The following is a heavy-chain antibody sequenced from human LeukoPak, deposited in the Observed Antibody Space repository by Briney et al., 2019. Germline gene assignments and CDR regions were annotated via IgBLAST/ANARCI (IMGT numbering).Heavy chain of an antibody. V-gene: IGHV1-18*01. D-gene: IGHD3-22*01. CDR1: GYTFTSYG. J-gene: IGHJ5*02. Sequence: GASVKVSCKASGYTFTSYGISWVRQAPGQGLEWMGWISGYNGNTNYAQKLQGRVTMTTDPSTSTAYTELRSLRSDDTAVYYCARVRYSSGYPNWFDPWGQGTLVTVSS. CDR2: ISGYNGNT. CDR3: ARVRYSSGYPNWFDP.